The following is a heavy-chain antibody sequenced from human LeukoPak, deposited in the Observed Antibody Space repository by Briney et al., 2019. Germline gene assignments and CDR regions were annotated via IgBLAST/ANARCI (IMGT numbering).Heavy chain of an antibody. D-gene: IGHD3-10*01. J-gene: IGHJ4*02. Sequence: PGGSLRLSCAASGFTFSSYWMSWVRQAPGKGLEWVANIKQDGSEKYYVDSVKGRFTISRDNAKNSLYLQMNSLRAEDTAVYYCARDPALWFGELLNWGQGTLVTVSS. CDR3: ARDPALWFGELLN. CDR2: IKQDGSEK. CDR1: GFTFSSYW. V-gene: IGHV3-7*01.